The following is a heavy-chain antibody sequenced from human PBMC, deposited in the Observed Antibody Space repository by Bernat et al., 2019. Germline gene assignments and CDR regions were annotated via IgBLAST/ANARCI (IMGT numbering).Heavy chain of an antibody. V-gene: IGHV3-7*01. CDR1: GFTFSSYW. Sequence: EVQLVESGGGLVQPGGSLRLPCAASGFTFSSYWMSWVRQAPGKGLEWVANIKQDGSEKYYVDSVKGRFTISRDNAKNSLYLQMNSLRAEDTAVYYCARGHSGYDLRYYYGMDVWGQGTTVTVSS. CDR2: IKQDGSEK. J-gene: IGHJ6*01. D-gene: IGHD5-12*01. CDR3: ARGHSGYDLRYYYGMDV.